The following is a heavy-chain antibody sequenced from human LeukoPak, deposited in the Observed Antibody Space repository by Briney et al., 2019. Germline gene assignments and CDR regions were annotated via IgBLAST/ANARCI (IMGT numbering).Heavy chain of an antibody. V-gene: IGHV4-59*01. CDR1: GGSISSYY. Sequence: SETLSLTCTVSGGSISSYYWSWIRQPPGKGLEWIGYIYYSGSTNYNPSLKSRVTISVDTSKSQFSLKLSSVTAADTAVYYCARGGSGWYSGGYWYFDLWGRGTLVTVSS. J-gene: IGHJ2*01. D-gene: IGHD6-19*01. CDR2: IYYSGST. CDR3: ARGGSGWYSGGYWYFDL.